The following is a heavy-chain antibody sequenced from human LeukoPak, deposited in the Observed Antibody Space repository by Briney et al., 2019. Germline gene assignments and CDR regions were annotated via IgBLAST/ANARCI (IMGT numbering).Heavy chain of an antibody. J-gene: IGHJ5*02. Sequence: SETLSLTCTVSGGSISSYYWSWIRQPAGKGLEWIGRIYTSGSTNYNPSLKSRVTMSVDTSKNQFSLELSSVTAADTAVYYCARDYYDSSGYYNWFDPWGQGTLVTVSS. CDR3: ARDYYDSSGYYNWFDP. V-gene: IGHV4-4*07. CDR2: IYTSGST. CDR1: GGSISSYY. D-gene: IGHD3-22*01.